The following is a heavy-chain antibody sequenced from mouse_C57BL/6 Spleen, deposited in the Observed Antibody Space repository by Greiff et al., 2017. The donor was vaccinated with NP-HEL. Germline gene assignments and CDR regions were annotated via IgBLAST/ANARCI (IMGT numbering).Heavy chain of an antibody. Sequence: VQLQQSGAELAKPGASVKLSCKASGYTFTTYWMHWVKQRPGPGLEWIGYINPSSGYAKYNQKFKDKATLTADKSSSTAYMQLSSLTYEDSAVYYCARDWDYWYFDVWGTGTTVTVSS. CDR1: GYTFTTYW. D-gene: IGHD4-1*01. V-gene: IGHV1-7*01. J-gene: IGHJ1*03. CDR3: ARDWDYWYFDV. CDR2: INPSSGYA.